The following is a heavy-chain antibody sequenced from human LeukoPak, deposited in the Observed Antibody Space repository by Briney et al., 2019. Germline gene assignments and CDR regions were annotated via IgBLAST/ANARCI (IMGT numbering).Heavy chain of an antibody. V-gene: IGHV4-59*01. CDR1: GGSISSYY. CDR3: ARGPGSGTYWAFDY. J-gene: IGHJ4*02. Sequence: SETLSLTCTGSGGSISSYYWIWIRQPPGKGLEWIGYVYYSGSTSYNPSLKSRVTISVDTSKNQFSLKLSSVTAADAAVYYCARGPGSGTYWAFDYWGQGTLVTVSS. D-gene: IGHD1-26*01. CDR2: VYYSGST.